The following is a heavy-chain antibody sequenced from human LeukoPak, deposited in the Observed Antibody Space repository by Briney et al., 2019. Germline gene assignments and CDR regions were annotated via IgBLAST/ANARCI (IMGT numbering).Heavy chain of an antibody. Sequence: GGSLRLSCAASGFTFSSYSMNWVRQAPGKGLEWVSYISSSSSTIYYADSVKGRFTISRDNAKNSLYLQMNSLRAEDTAVYYCARDAVEYSSSIYYYYYYMTSGAKGPRSPSP. CDR2: ISSSSSTI. J-gene: IGHJ6*03. CDR3: ARDAVEYSSSIYYYYYYMTS. CDR1: GFTFSSYS. D-gene: IGHD6-6*01. V-gene: IGHV3-48*01.